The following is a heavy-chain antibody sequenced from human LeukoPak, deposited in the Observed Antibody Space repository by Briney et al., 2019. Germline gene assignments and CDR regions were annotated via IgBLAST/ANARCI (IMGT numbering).Heavy chain of an antibody. CDR3: ARVFDSGSQAYFYYMDV. Sequence: SETLSLTCTVSGYSISSDYYWGWIRQPPGKGLEWVGSIYHTGTTYYNPSLKSRVTISVDTSKNQFSLKLSSVTAADTAVYYCARVFDSGSQAYFYYMDVWGKGTTVTIFS. D-gene: IGHD3-10*01. CDR2: IYHTGTT. CDR1: GYSISSDYY. V-gene: IGHV4-38-2*02. J-gene: IGHJ6*03.